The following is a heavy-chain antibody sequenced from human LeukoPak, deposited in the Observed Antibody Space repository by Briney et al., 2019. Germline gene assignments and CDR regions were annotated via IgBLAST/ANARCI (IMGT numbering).Heavy chain of an antibody. D-gene: IGHD4-11*01. Sequence: SETLSLTGTVSGGSISGSSYYWGWIRQPPGKGLEWIGSIYYSGSTYYKPSLKSRVTMSVDTSKNQFSLKLSSVTAADTAVYYYARPQRYSNYALDYWGQGTLVTVSS. J-gene: IGHJ4*02. CDR1: GGSISGSSYY. CDR3: ARPQRYSNYALDY. V-gene: IGHV4-39*01. CDR2: IYYSGST.